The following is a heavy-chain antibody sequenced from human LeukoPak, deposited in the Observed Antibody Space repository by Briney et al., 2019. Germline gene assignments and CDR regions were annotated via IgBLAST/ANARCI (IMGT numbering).Heavy chain of an antibody. Sequence: ASVKVSCKASGYTFTSYDINWVRQATGQGLEWMGWINPHSGNTGYAQKFQGRVTMNRNTSISTAYMELSSLRSEDTAVYYCSRGGYSYEYYYYYYYMDVWGKGTTVTVSS. CDR3: SRGGYSYEYYYYYYYMDV. D-gene: IGHD5-18*01. J-gene: IGHJ6*03. V-gene: IGHV1-8*01. CDR2: INPHSGNT. CDR1: GYTFTSYD.